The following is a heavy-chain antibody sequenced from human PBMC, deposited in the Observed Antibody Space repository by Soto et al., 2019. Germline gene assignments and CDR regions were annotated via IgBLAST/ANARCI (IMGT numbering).Heavy chain of an antibody. D-gene: IGHD3-10*01. V-gene: IGHV1-2*04. CDR2: IKPKFGDT. CDR1: GYTFTAYY. Sequence: QVQLVQSGAEVKEPGDSVRVSCEASGYTFTAYYIHWVRQVPGQGLEWMGWIKPKFGDTAYAQDFQGWTTMTRDMSISTVYMELSRLTSDDTAIYYCARNMDYYYGPGSGNGHGVWGQGTTVT. CDR3: ARNMDYYYGPGSGNGHGV. J-gene: IGHJ6*02.